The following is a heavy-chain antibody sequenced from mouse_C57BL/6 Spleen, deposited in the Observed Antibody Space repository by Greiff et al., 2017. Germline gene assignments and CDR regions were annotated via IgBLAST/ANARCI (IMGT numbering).Heavy chain of an antibody. CDR3: VIERGSSGYGAMDY. V-gene: IGHV10-3*01. Sequence: EVKLMESGGGLVQPKGSLKLSCAASGFTFNTYAMHWVRQAPGTGLEWVARIRSKSSNYATYYADSVKDSFTISRDDSQSMLYLQMNNLKPEDTAMYYCVIERGSSGYGAMDYWGQGTSVTVSS. J-gene: IGHJ4*01. D-gene: IGHD3-2*02. CDR1: GFTFNTYA. CDR2: IRSKSSNYAT.